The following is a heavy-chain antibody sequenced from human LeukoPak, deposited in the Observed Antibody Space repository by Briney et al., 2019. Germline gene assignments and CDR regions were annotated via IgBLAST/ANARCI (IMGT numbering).Heavy chain of an antibody. CDR1: GYTFTCYY. V-gene: IGHV1-2*02. D-gene: IGHD3-22*01. CDR3: ARGRWRYYDSSGYWYTGRFDP. Sequence: GASVKVSCKASGYTFTCYYMHWVRQAPGQGLEWMGWINPNSGGTNYAQKFQGRVTMTRDTSISTAYMELRSLRSDDTAVYYCARGRWRYYDSSGYWYTGRFDPWGQGTLVTVSS. J-gene: IGHJ5*02. CDR2: INPNSGGT.